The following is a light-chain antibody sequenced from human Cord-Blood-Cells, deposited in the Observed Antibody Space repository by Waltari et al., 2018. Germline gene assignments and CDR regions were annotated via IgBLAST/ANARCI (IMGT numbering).Light chain of an antibody. V-gene: IGKV1-12*01. CDR2: AAS. CDR3: QQANSFPPT. Sequence: DIQMPQSPSSVSASVGDRVTITCRESQGISSWLAWSQQKPGKAPKFLIYAASSLQSGVPSRFSGIGSGTDFTLTISSLQPEEFATYYCQQANSFPPTFGQGTKVEIK. CDR1: QGISSW. J-gene: IGKJ1*01.